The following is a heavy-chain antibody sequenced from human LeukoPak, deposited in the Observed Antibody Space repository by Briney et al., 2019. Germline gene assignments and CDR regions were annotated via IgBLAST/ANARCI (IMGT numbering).Heavy chain of an antibody. CDR3: ARDGYGSGSLDY. V-gene: IGHV3-21*01. D-gene: IGHD3-10*01. CDR2: ISSSNLYI. Sequence: GGSLRLSCAASGFTFSSYSMNWVRQAPGKGLEWVSSISSSNLYIYYADSVKGRFTISRVNAKNSVYLQMNSLRAEDTAVYYCARDGYGSGSLDYWGQGTLVTVSS. CDR1: GFTFSSYS. J-gene: IGHJ4*02.